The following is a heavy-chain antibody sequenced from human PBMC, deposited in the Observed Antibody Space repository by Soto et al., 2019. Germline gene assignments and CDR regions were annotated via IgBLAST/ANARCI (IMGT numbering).Heavy chain of an antibody. J-gene: IGHJ3*02. V-gene: IGHV4-31*03. Sequence: PSETLSLTCTASGGSISSGGYYRSWIRQHPGKGLEWIGYIYYSGSTYYNPSLKSRVTISVDTSKNQFSLKLSSVTAADTAVYYCERFGGVVTAIDAFDIWGQGTMVTVSS. CDR1: GGSISSGGYY. CDR2: IYYSGST. CDR3: ERFGGVVTAIDAFDI. D-gene: IGHD2-21*02.